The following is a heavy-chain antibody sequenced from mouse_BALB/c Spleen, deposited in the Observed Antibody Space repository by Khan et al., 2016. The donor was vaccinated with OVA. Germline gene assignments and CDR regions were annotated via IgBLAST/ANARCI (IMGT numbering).Heavy chain of an antibody. J-gene: IGHJ2*01. V-gene: IGHV3-2*02. CDR3: ARTARIKY. CDR2: ISYRGST. Sequence: EVKLQESGPGLVKPSQSLSLTCTVTGYSITSGYGWNWIRQFPGNNLEWMGYISYRGSTNYNPSLKSRISITRDPSKNQFFLQLNSVTTEDTATYYCARTARIKYWGQGTTLTVSS. CDR1: GYSITSGYG. D-gene: IGHD1-2*01.